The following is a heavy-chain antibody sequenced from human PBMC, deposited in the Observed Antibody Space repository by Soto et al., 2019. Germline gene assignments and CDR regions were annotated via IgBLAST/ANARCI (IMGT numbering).Heavy chain of an antibody. CDR3: ASPRTSYQYYFDD. CDR1: GGTFSSYA. V-gene: IGHV1-69*13. CDR2: IIPIFGTA. D-gene: IGHD2-2*01. Sequence: SVKVSCKASGGTFSSYAISWVRQAPGQGLEWMGGIIPIFGTANYAQKYQGRVTITADESTSTAYMELSSLRSEDTAVYYCASPRTSYQYYFDDWGQGTLVTVSS. J-gene: IGHJ4*02.